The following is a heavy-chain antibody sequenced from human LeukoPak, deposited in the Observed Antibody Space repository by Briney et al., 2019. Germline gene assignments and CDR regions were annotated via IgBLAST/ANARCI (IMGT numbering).Heavy chain of an antibody. CDR2: IYYTGST. CDR1: GVSISDYY. CDR3: ARRTYYDTLTGYNYWYFDL. Sequence: PSETLSLTCTVSGVSISDYYWSWVRQPPGKELEWIGYIYYTGSTDYNPSLKSRVTMSLDTSKNQFSLNLRSVTATDTAVYYCARRTYYDTLTGYNYWYFDLWGRGTLVTVSS. J-gene: IGHJ2*01. V-gene: IGHV4-59*01. D-gene: IGHD3-9*01.